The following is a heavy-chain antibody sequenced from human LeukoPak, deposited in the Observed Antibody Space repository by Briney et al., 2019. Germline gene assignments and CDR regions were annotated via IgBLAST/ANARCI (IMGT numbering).Heavy chain of an antibody. J-gene: IGHJ3*02. CDR1: GYTFTGYY. Sequence: SVKVSCKASGYTFTGYYMHWVRQAPGQGLEWMGGIIPIFGTANYAQKFQGRVTITTDESTSTAYMELSSLRSEDTAVYYCASMIVGPDAFDIWGQGTMVTVSS. D-gene: IGHD3-22*01. V-gene: IGHV1-69*05. CDR3: ASMIVGPDAFDI. CDR2: IIPIFGTA.